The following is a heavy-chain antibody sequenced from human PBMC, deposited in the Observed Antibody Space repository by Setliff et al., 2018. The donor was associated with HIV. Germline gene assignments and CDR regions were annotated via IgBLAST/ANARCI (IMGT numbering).Heavy chain of an antibody. J-gene: IGHJ1*01. V-gene: IGHV4-34*01. CDR1: GGSFSGYY. CDR3: ARGSPASIAARPWYFQH. D-gene: IGHD6-6*01. CDR2: INHSGST. Sequence: SETLSLTCTVYGGSFSGYYWSWIRQPPGKGLEWIGEINHSGSTNYNPSLKSRVTISVDTSKNQFSLKLSSVTAADTAVYYCARGSPASIAARPWYFQHWGQGTPVTVSS.